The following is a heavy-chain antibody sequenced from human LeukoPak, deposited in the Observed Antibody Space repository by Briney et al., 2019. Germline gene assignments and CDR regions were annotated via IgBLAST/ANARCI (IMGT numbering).Heavy chain of an antibody. J-gene: IGHJ4*02. CDR2: INPSGGT. V-gene: IGHV1-46*01. CDR3: ARERVAGTGLDY. Sequence: ASVKVSCKASGYTFSMYNMHWVRQAPGQGLEWMGIINPSGGTSYAQKLQGRITMTRDTSTSTLYMELSSLRSEDTAVYYCARERVAGTGLDYWGQGTLVTVSS. CDR1: GYTFSMYN. D-gene: IGHD6-13*01.